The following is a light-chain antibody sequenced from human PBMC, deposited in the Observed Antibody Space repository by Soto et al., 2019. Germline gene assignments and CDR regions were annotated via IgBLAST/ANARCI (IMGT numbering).Light chain of an antibody. CDR3: QQYNIWPRA. V-gene: IGKV3-15*01. CDR1: QSVSTN. Sequence: EIVMTQSPATLSVSPGERATLSCRASQSVSTNVAWYQQKPRQGPRLLIYGASTSATGIPARFSGSGSGTDFTLTISRLQSEDLAIYYCQQYNIWPRAFGQGTKVEIK. CDR2: GAS. J-gene: IGKJ1*01.